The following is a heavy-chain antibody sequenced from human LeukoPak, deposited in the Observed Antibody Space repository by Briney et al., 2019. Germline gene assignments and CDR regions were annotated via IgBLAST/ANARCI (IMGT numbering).Heavy chain of an antibody. Sequence: PGGSLRLSCAASGFTFSDYYMSWIRQAPGKGLEWVSYISSSGSTIYYADSVKGRFTISRDNAKNSLYLQMNSLRAEDTAVYYCARESTPYSNEDDAFDIWGQGTMVTVSS. CDR2: ISSSGSTI. V-gene: IGHV3-11*01. J-gene: IGHJ3*02. CDR3: ARESTPYSNEDDAFDI. CDR1: GFTFSDYY. D-gene: IGHD4-11*01.